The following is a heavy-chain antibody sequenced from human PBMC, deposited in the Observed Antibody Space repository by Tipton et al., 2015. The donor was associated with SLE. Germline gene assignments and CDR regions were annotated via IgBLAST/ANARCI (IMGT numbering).Heavy chain of an antibody. D-gene: IGHD4-17*01. CDR1: GGSISSGGYY. V-gene: IGHV4-61*09. CDR3: ARDPFLYGDYTPGFDY. J-gene: IGHJ4*02. CDR2: IYTSGST. Sequence: TLSLTCTVSGGSISSGGYYWSWIRQPAGKGLEWIGYIYTSGSTNYNPSLKSRVTISVDTSKNQFSLKLSSVTAADTAVYYCARDPFLYGDYTPGFDYWGQGTLLTVSS.